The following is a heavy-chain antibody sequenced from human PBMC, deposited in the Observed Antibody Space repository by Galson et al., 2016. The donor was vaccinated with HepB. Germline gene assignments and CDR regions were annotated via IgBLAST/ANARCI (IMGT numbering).Heavy chain of an antibody. J-gene: IGHJ6*02. CDR1: SVSVTTAYYY. Sequence: SETLSLTCSVSSVSVTTAYYYWTWIRHSPGKGLEWIGHISYNGRTTYNPSLKSRVTISFDTSKNPFSLNLNSVTTADTALYYCAREFSHSYPAWGSYGMDVWGRGTTVTISS. CDR3: AREFSHSYPAWGSYGMDV. D-gene: IGHD3-16*01. V-gene: IGHV4-61*03. CDR2: ISYNGRT.